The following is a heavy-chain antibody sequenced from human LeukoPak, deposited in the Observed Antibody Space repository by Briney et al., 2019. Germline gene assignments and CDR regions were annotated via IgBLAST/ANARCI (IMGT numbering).Heavy chain of an antibody. CDR2: ISRGGSPI. V-gene: IGHV3-48*03. J-gene: IGHJ4*02. D-gene: IGHD3-3*01. Sequence: GGSLRLSCAASGFTFSSYEMNWVRQAPGKGLEWVSSISRGGSPIFYADSVRGRFTTSRDNAKKSLFLQMTSLRAEDTAVYYCTRVSWRGEIFWGQGTLVTVSS. CDR3: TRVSWRGEIF. CDR1: GFTFSSYE.